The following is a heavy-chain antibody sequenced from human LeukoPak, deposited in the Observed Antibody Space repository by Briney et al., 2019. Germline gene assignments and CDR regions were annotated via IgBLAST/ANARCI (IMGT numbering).Heavy chain of an antibody. CDR3: ARGRPYSGGYHLDR. J-gene: IGHJ5*02. CDR1: DDSTSSDRYY. D-gene: IGHD1-26*01. CDR2: IYYSGST. Sequence: SETLSLTCTVSDDSTSSDRYYGGWVRQPPGKGLEWIGNIYYSGSTYYNPSLKSRVTMSVDTSKNQFFLKLNSVTAADTAVYYCARGRPYSGGYHLDRWGQGTLVTVSA. V-gene: IGHV4-39*01.